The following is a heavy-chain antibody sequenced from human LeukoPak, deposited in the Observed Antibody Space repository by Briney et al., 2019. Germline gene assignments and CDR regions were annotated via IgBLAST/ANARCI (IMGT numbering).Heavy chain of an antibody. CDR2: IYYSGST. D-gene: IGHD2-2*03. J-gene: IGHJ6*02. V-gene: IGHV4-59*01. CDR1: GGSISSYY. CDR3: ARILGYCSSTSCPQYYYYGMDV. Sequence: SETLSLTCTVSGGSISSYYWSWIRQPPGKGLEWIGYIYYSGSTNYNPSLKSRITISVDTSKNQFSLKLSSVTAADTAVYYCARILGYCSSTSCPQYYYYGMDVWGQGTTVTVSS.